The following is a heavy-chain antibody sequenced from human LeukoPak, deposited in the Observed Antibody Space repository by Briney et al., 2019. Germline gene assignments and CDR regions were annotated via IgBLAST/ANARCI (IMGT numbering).Heavy chain of an antibody. CDR2: IVVGSGNT. D-gene: IGHD4-17*01. J-gene: IGHJ3*02. V-gene: IGHV1-58*02. Sequence: GTSVKVSCKXSGFTFTSSAMQWVRQARGQRLEGIGWIVVGSGNTNYAQKFQERVTITRDMSTSTAYMELSSLRSEDTAVYYCAAFSLGDYDYGDYTDAFDIWGQGTMVTVSS. CDR1: GFTFTSSA. CDR3: AAFSLGDYDYGDYTDAFDI.